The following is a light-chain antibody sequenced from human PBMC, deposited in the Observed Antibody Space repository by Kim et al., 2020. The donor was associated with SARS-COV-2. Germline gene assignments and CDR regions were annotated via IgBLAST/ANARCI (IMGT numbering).Light chain of an antibody. CDR2: RVT. J-gene: IGLJ3*02. CDR1: SRNSGGYDY. V-gene: IGLV2-14*03. CDR3: DSYTGINTWV. Sequence: GQSTTISHPATSRNSGGYDYVSWCQQRPRNAPKLMIFRVTKRPSGVSTRFSGATSGNTASLTISVLQPEDEADYYCDSYTGINTWVFGGGTQLTVL.